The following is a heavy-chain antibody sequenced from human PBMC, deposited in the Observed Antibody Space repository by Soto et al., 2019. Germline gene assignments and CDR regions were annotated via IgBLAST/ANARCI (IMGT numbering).Heavy chain of an antibody. CDR2: TYYRSKWYN. CDR1: GDSVSSNSAA. V-gene: IGHV6-1*01. Sequence: PSQTLSLTCAISGDSVSSNSAAWNWIRQSPSRGLEWLGRTYYRSKWYNDYAVFVKSRITINPDTSKNQFSLQLNSVTPEDTAVYYCARDCSDYYGSGSYYNGASNNWFDPWGQGTLVTVSS. CDR3: ARDCSDYYGSGSYYNGASNNWFDP. D-gene: IGHD3-10*01. J-gene: IGHJ5*02.